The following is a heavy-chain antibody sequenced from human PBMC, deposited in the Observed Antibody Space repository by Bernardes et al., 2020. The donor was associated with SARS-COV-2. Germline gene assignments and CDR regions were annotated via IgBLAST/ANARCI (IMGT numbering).Heavy chain of an antibody. D-gene: IGHD3-10*01. CDR3: ARRLAGGFGELLRAYYYTMDV. J-gene: IGHJ6*02. Sequence: FLSLSYAAPGLTCSSQGMHGVRQALGKGLEWVAGSWFDGSNVFYSDSVKGRFTISRDNSKSTLYLQMNSLRAEDTAVYYCARRLAGGFGELLRAYYYTMDVWGQGTTVTVSS. CDR2: SWFDGSNV. V-gene: IGHV3-33*01. CDR1: GLTCSSQG.